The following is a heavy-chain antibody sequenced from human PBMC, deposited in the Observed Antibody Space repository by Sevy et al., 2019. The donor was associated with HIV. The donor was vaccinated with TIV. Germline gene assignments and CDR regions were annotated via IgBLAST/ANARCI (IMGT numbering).Heavy chain of an antibody. Sequence: GGSLRLSCAAPGFTFSSYGMHWVRQAPGKGLEWVAVIWYDGSNKYYADSVKGRFTISRDNSKNTLYLQMNSLRAEDTAVYYCAMNYYDSSGSSFFFDYWGQGTLVTVSS. CDR2: IWYDGSNK. CDR3: AMNYYDSSGSSFFFDY. D-gene: IGHD3-22*01. V-gene: IGHV3-33*01. J-gene: IGHJ4*02. CDR1: GFTFSSYG.